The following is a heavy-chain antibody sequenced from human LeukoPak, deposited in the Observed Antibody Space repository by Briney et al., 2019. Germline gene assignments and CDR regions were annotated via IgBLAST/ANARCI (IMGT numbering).Heavy chain of an antibody. V-gene: IGHV3-53*05. Sequence: GGSLRLSCAASGFTVSSNYMSWVRQAPGKGLEWVSVIYSGGSTYYADSVKGRSTISRDNSKNTLYLQMNSLRAEDTAVYYCAKTMVRGTHYFDYWGQGTLVTVSS. D-gene: IGHD3-10*01. CDR3: AKTMVRGTHYFDY. J-gene: IGHJ4*02. CDR1: GFTVSSNY. CDR2: IYSGGST.